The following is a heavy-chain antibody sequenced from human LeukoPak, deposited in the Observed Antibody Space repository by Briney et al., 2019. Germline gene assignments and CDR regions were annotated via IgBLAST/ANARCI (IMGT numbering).Heavy chain of an antibody. V-gene: IGHV3-23*01. CDR3: AKGGTAVAGRWFDP. CDR1: GFTFSSYV. CDR2: ICGSGGST. J-gene: IGHJ5*02. Sequence: GGSLRLSCAASGFTFSSYVMSWVRQAPGEGLGWVSAICGSGGSTYYADSVKGRFTISRDNSKTTLYLQMNSLRAEDTAVYYCAKGGTAVAGRWFDPWGQGTLVTVSS. D-gene: IGHD6-19*01.